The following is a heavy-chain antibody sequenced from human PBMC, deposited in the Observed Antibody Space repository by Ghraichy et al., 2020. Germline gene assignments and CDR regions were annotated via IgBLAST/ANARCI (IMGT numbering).Heavy chain of an antibody. D-gene: IGHD3-10*01. CDR2: IYTSGST. Sequence: SETLSLTCTVSGGSINSGSDYWSWIRQPAGKGLEWIWHIYTSGSTNYNPSLKSRVTISLDTSKNQFSLKLNSVTAADTGVYYCARDKDYYGSGSYYRYYYYMDVWGKGTTVTVSS. CDR1: GGSINSGSDY. V-gene: IGHV4-61*09. J-gene: IGHJ6*03. CDR3: ARDKDYYGSGSYYRYYYYMDV.